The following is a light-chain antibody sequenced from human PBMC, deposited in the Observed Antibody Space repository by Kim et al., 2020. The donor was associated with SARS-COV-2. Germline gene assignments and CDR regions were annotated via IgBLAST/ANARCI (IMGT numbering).Light chain of an antibody. J-gene: IGLJ2*01. Sequence: SYELTQPPSVSVSPGQTASITCAGDKLGHKYACWYQQKPGQSPVLVIYQDTKRHSGIPERFSGANSGNTATLTISGTQAMDEADYYCQAWDSSAGVFGGGTKLTFL. CDR3: QAWDSSAGV. CDR1: KLGHKY. CDR2: QDT. V-gene: IGLV3-1*01.